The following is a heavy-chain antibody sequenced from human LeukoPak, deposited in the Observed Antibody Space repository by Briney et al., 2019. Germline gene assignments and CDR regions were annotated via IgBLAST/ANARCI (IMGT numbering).Heavy chain of an antibody. D-gene: IGHD1-26*01. CDR3: TRDGTWAWELLLNYYYYYMDV. CDR1: GFTFGDYA. CDR2: IRSKAYGGTT. Sequence: GGSLRPSCTASGFTFGDYAMSWVRQAPGKGLEWVGFIRSKAYGGTTEYAASVKGRFTISRDDSKSIAYLQMNSLKTEDTAVYYCTRDGTWAWELLLNYYYYYMDVWGKGTTVTVSS. V-gene: IGHV3-49*04. J-gene: IGHJ6*03.